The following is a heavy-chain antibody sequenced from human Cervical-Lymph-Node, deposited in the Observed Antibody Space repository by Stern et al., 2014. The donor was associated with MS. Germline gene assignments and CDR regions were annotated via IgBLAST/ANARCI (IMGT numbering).Heavy chain of an antibody. CDR1: GGSITSYY. V-gene: IGHV4-59*01. D-gene: IGHD3-16*01. CDR3: ARDWPGGGYYGMDV. CDR2: IFHSGST. J-gene: IGHJ6*02. Sequence: QLQESGPGLVRPSETLSLTCTVSGGSITSYYWNWIRQPPGKGLEWIGHIFHSGSTNYNPSLKSRVTISVDTSKNQFSLRVTSVTAADTAVYFCARDWPGGGYYGMDVWGQGTTVTVSS.